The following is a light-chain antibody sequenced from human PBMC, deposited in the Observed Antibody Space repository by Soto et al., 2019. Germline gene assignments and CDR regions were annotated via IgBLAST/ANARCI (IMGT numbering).Light chain of an antibody. CDR3: QQYGSSPPRYT. V-gene: IGKV3-20*01. CDR2: GTS. CDR1: QSISSSY. J-gene: IGKJ2*01. Sequence: EIVLTQSPGTLSLSPGERATLSCRTSQSISSSYLAWYQQKPGQAPRLIVYGTSTRATGIPDRFSGSGPGTDFTLTISRLEPEDFAVYHCQQYGSSPPRYTFGQGTKLEIK.